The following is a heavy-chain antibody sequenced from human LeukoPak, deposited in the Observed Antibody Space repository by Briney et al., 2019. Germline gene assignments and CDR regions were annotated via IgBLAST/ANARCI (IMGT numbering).Heavy chain of an antibody. CDR3: ARERQWLVPNP. CDR2: INPNSGGT. D-gene: IGHD6-19*01. J-gene: IGHJ5*02. V-gene: IGHV1-2*02. CDR1: GYTFTGYY. Sequence: ASVKVSCKASGYTFTGYYMHWVRQPPGQELEWMGWINPNSGGTNYAQKFQGRVTMTRDTSISTAYMELSRLRSDDTAVYYCARERQWLVPNPWGQGTLVTVSS.